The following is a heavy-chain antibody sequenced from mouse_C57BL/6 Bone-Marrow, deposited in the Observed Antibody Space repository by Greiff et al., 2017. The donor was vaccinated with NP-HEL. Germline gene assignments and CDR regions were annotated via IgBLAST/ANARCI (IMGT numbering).Heavy chain of an antibody. V-gene: IGHV5-17*01. J-gene: IGHJ4*01. Sequence: EVMLVASGGGLVKPGGSLKLSCAASGFTFSDYGMHWVRQAPEKGLEWVAYISSGSSTIYYADTVKGRSTISRDNAKNTLFLQMTSLRSEDTAMYYCARRYRGLYYYAMDYWGQGTSVTVSS. CDR2: ISSGSSTI. D-gene: IGHD2-12*01. CDR3: ARRYRGLYYYAMDY. CDR1: GFTFSDYG.